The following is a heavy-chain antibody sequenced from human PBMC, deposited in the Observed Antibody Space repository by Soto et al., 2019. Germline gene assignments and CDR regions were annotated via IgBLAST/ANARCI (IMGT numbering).Heavy chain of an antibody. V-gene: IGHV3-7*04. J-gene: IGHJ4*02. D-gene: IGHD2-15*01. Sequence: EVQLVESGGGLVQPGGSLRLSCAASGLPFSSNYRSWIRQAPGRGLEWVAKINPDGRDEQYADSVRGRFTVSRDNTKNLVFLQMKGLRVEDTAVYYCARETWWRLDYWGQGNLVTVSS. CDR2: INPDGRDE. CDR3: ARETWWRLDY. CDR1: GLPFSSNY.